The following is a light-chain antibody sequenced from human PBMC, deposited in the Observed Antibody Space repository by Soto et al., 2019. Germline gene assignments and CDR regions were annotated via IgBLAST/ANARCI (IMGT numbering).Light chain of an antibody. J-gene: IGKJ4*01. V-gene: IGKV1-39*01. CDR1: QGISSY. CDR3: QQYDNYPLT. Sequence: DIQMTQSPSSLSASVGDRVTITCRASQGISSYLNWYQQKPGKAPKLLIYAASSLQSGVPSRFSGSASGTEFTLTISSLQPDDFATYYCQQYDNYPLTFGGGTKVDI. CDR2: AAS.